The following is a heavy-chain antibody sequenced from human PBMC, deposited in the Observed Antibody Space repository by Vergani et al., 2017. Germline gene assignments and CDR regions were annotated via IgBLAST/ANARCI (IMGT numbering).Heavy chain of an antibody. CDR1: GGSFSGYY. CDR2: INHSGST. CDR3: ARGLSSSRPYYYYYMDV. J-gene: IGHJ6*03. Sequence: QVQLQQWGAGLLKPSETLSLTCAVYGGSFSGYYWSWIRQPPGKGLEWIGEINHSGSTNYNPSLKSRVTISVDTSKNLFSLKLSSVTAADTAVYYCARGLSSSRPYYYYYMDVWGKGTTVTVSS. V-gene: IGHV4-34*01. D-gene: IGHD6-6*01.